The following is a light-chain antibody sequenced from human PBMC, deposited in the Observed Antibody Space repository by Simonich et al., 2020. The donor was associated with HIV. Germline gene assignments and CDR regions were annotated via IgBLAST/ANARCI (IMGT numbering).Light chain of an antibody. Sequence: DIVMTQSPLSLPVPPGEPASISCRSSQSLVHSNGYDYLDWYLQKPGQSPHLLIYLGSNRASGVPDRFRGSGSGTDFTLKISRVEAEDVGVYYCMQALQTPLTFGGGTKVEIK. CDR3: MQALQTPLT. CDR2: LGS. J-gene: IGKJ4*01. CDR1: QSLVHSNGYDY. V-gene: IGKV2-28*01.